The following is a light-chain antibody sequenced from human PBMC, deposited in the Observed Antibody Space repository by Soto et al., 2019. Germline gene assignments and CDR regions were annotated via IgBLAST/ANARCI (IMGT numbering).Light chain of an antibody. J-gene: IGKJ2*01. V-gene: IGKV3-20*01. Sequence: EVVLTQSPGTLSLSPGERATLSCRASQSVSNKYLAWYQQKPGQAPRLLIFGSSDRATGIPARFSGSGSGTDFTLTISRREPEDFAVYYCQQYGSSPPYTFGQGNKLEIK. CDR2: GSS. CDR1: QSVSNKY. CDR3: QQYGSSPPYT.